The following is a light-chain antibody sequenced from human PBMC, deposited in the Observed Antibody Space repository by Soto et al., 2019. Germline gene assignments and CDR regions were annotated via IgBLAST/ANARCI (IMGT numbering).Light chain of an antibody. CDR2: KAS. J-gene: IGKJ1*01. Sequence: DIQMTQSPSTLSASVGDRVTITCRASQSISSWLAWYQQKPGKAPKLLIYKASSLESGAPSRFSGSGSGTAFTLTISSLQPDDFATYYCQQYNSYSWTFGQGTKVEIK. V-gene: IGKV1-5*03. CDR1: QSISSW. CDR3: QQYNSYSWT.